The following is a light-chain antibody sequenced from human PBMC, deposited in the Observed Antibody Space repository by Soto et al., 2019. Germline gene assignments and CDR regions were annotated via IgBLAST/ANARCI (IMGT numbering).Light chain of an antibody. J-gene: IGKJ5*01. CDR3: QRSYSTF. Sequence: DLQMTQSPSTLSVSVWDRVTITCRASQTISSWLAWYQQKPGKAPKLLIYYASSLERGVPSRFSGSGSGTDFTLTISSLQPEDFATYYCQRSYSTFFGQGTRLEI. V-gene: IGKV1-5*01. CDR1: QTISSW. CDR2: YAS.